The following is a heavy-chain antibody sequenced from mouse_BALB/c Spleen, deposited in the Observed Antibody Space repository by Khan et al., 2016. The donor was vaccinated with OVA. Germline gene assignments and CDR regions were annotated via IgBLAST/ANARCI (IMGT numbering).Heavy chain of an antibody. J-gene: IGHJ4*01. CDR3: ARHGYGKGDAMDY. V-gene: IGHV5-12*02. D-gene: IGHD2-10*02. Sequence: EVELVESGGGLVQPGGSLKLSCATSGFTFSDYYMYWVRQTPEKRLEWVAYISNGGGSTYYPDTLKGRFTISRDNAKNTLYLQMSRLKSEDTAMYYGARHGYGKGDAMDYWGQGTSVTVSS. CDR1: GFTFSDYY. CDR2: ISNGGGST.